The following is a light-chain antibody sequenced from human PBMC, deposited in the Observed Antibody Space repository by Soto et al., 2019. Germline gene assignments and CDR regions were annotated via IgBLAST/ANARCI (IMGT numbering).Light chain of an antibody. J-gene: IGKJ1*01. Sequence: EIVLTQSPGTLSLSPGERVTLSCRASQSVNNNFLSWYQQKPGQAPRLLIYGASSRATGIPDRFSGSGSGTDFTLTISRLEPEDFAVYYCQQYGSSPWTFGQGTKVDIK. CDR1: QSVNNNF. CDR3: QQYGSSPWT. CDR2: GAS. V-gene: IGKV3-20*01.